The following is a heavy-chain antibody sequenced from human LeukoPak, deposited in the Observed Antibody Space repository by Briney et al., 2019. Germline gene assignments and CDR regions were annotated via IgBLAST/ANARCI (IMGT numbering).Heavy chain of an antibody. D-gene: IGHD3-9*01. CDR3: ARERTYDILTGYFDY. Sequence: ASVKVSCKASGYTFTSYYMHWVRQAPGQGLEWMGIINPSGGSTSYAQKFQGRVTMTRDTSTSTVYMELSSLRSEDTAVYYCARERTYDILTGYFDYWGQGTLVTVSS. CDR1: GYTFTSYY. CDR2: INPSGGST. V-gene: IGHV1-46*01. J-gene: IGHJ4*02.